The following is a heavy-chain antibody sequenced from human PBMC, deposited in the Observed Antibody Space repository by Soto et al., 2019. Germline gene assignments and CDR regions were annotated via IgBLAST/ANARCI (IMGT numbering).Heavy chain of an antibody. CDR3: ARIRGWGWLGPNDY. Sequence: QVTLKVSGPVLVKPTETLTLTCTVSGFSLSNTRMTVSWIRQPPGKALEWLAHIFSTYAKSYSASLKNRLTISNDTSKSQVVLTMTKMDPVDTATYYCARIRGWGWLGPNDYWGQGTLVTVSS. V-gene: IGHV2-26*01. CDR2: IFSTYAK. J-gene: IGHJ4*02. CDR1: GFSLSNTRMT. D-gene: IGHD3-10*01.